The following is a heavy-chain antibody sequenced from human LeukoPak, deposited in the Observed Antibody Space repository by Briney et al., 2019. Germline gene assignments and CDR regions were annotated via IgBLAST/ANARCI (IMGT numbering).Heavy chain of an antibody. CDR2: ISGSGGST. J-gene: IGHJ4*02. CDR1: GSTFSSYA. V-gene: IGHV3-23*01. CDR3: AKNRLVRGTYYFDY. D-gene: IGHD3-10*01. Sequence: GGSLRLSCAASGSTFSSYAMSWVRQAPGKGLEWVSAISGSGGSTYYADSVKGRFTISRDNSKNTLYLQMNSLRAEDTAVYYCAKNRLVRGTYYFDYWGQGTLVTVSS.